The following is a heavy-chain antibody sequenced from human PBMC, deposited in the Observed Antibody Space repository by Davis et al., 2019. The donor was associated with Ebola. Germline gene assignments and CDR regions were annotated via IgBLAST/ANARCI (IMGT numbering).Heavy chain of an antibody. V-gene: IGHV4-39*02. Sequence: PSETLSLTCTVSGGSISSSSYYWGWIRQPPGKGLEWIGSINYSGSTYYNPSLKSRVTTSVDKSKNHFSLKLSSVTAADTAVYYCARDHIAAPNWFDPWGQGTLVTVSS. J-gene: IGHJ5*02. D-gene: IGHD6-13*01. CDR2: INYSGST. CDR3: ARDHIAAPNWFDP. CDR1: GGSISSSSYY.